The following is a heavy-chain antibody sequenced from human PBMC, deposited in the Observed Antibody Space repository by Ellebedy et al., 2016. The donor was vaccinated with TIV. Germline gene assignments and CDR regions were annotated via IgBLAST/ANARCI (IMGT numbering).Heavy chain of an antibody. D-gene: IGHD3-22*01. CDR2: IIPILGIA. J-gene: IGHJ5*02. Sequence: SVKVSCXASGGTFSSYAISWVRQAPGQGLEWMGRIIPILGIANYAQKFQGRVTITADESTSTAYMELSSLRSEDTAVYYCAPGPYYYDSSGYYRVGFDPWGQGTLVTASS. CDR3: APGPYYYDSSGYYRVGFDP. CDR1: GGTFSSYA. V-gene: IGHV1-69*04.